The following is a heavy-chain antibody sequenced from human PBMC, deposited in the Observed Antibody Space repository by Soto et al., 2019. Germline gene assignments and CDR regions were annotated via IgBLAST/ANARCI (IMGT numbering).Heavy chain of an antibody. CDR2: INPSGGST. V-gene: IGHV1-46*01. CDR3: ARDLGGDSSGYYISRGAFDI. Sequence: ASVKVSCKASGYTFTSYYMHWVRRAPGQGLEWMGIINPSGGSTSYAQKFQGRVTMTRDTSTSTVYTELSSLRSEDTAVYYCARDLGGDSSGYYISRGAFDIWGQGTMVTVSS. J-gene: IGHJ3*02. D-gene: IGHD3-22*01. CDR1: GYTFTSYY.